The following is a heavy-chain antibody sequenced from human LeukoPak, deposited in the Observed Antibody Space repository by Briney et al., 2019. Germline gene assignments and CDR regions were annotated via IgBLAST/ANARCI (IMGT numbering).Heavy chain of an antibody. D-gene: IGHD5-24*01. J-gene: IGHJ4*02. CDR3: ARGIWKRWLQLGYYFDY. CDR1: GGSIRSSYYY. V-gene: IGHV4-39*07. CDR2: INHSGST. Sequence: SETLSLTCTVSGGSIRSSYYYWGWIRQPPGKGLEWIGEINHSGSTNYNPSLKSRVTISVDTSKNQFSLKLSSVTAAGTAVYYCARGIWKRWLQLGYYFDYWGQGTLVTVSS.